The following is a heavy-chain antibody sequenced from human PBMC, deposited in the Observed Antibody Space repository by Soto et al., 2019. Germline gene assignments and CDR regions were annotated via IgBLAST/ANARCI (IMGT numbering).Heavy chain of an antibody. J-gene: IGHJ4*02. CDR1: GGSFSGYY. Sequence: QVQLQQWGAGLLKPSETLSLTGAVYGGSFSGYYWSWIRQPPGKGLEWIGEINHSGSTNYNPSLKSRVTISVEMSKNQFSLKLSSVTAADTAVYYCARSVAGNDYWGQGTLVTVSS. D-gene: IGHD6-19*01. CDR3: ARSVAGNDY. V-gene: IGHV4-34*02. CDR2: INHSGST.